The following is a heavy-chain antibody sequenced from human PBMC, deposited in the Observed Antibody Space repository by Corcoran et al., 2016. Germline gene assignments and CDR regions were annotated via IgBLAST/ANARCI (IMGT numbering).Heavy chain of an antibody. CDR1: GYTFTSYA. CDR3: AVGANGGIYFDY. V-gene: IGHV1-3*01. D-gene: IGHD1-26*01. J-gene: IGHJ4*02. CDR2: INAGNGNT. Sequence: QVQLVQSGAEVKKPGASVKVSCKASGYTFTSYAMHWVRQAPGQRLEWMGWINAGNGNTKYSQKFQGRVTITRDTSASTAYMELSSLRSEDTAVYYCAVGANGGIYFDYWGQGTLVTVSS.